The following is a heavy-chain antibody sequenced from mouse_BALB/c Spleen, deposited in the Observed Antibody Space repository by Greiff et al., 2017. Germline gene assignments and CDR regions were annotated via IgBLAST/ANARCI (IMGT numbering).Heavy chain of an antibody. CDR3: ARAPYRYERDEYGAWFAY. V-gene: IGHV3-2*02. Sequence: ESGPGLVKPSQSLSLTCTVTGYSITSDYAWNWIRQFPGNKLEWMGYISYSGSTSYNPSLKSRISITRDTSKNQFFLQLNSVTTEDTATYYCARAPYRYERDEYGAWFAYWGQGTLVTVSA. D-gene: IGHD2-14*01. CDR1: GYSITSDYA. CDR2: ISYSGST. J-gene: IGHJ3*01.